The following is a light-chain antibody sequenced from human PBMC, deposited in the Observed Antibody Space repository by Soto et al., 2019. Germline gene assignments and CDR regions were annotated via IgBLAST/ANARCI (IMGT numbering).Light chain of an antibody. J-gene: IGKJ4*01. Sequence: DIQMTQSPPSLSASIGDRVTITCRASQSISTYLNWYQQKPGEAPKLLIYAASSLHSGVPSRISASGSGTDFTLTFRRLQPEDFATYYCQQSYSAPYTFGGGPKVEIK. CDR3: QQSYSAPYT. V-gene: IGKV1-39*01. CDR2: AAS. CDR1: QSISTY.